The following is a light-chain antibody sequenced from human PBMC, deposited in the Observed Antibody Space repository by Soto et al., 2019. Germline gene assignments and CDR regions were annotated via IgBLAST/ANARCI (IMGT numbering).Light chain of an antibody. CDR2: EVS. Sequence: QSGLTQPPSVSGSPGQSVTSSCTGTSTDFVGYNRVSWYQHPPGTAPKLMIYEVSKRPSGVPDRFSGSKSGNTASLTISGLQAPDEADYYYSLSTSDNAYVFGTGAKVTVL. V-gene: IGLV2-18*01. J-gene: IGLJ1*01. CDR1: STDFVGYNR. CDR3: SLSTSDNAYV.